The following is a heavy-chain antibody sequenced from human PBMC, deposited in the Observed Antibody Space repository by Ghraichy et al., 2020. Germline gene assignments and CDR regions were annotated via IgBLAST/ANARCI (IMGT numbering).Heavy chain of an antibody. CDR2: INPNSGGT. V-gene: IGHV1-2*02. J-gene: IGHJ4*02. CDR3: ARAPPQVRGVIIVYVDY. D-gene: IGHD3-10*01. CDR1: GYTFTGYY. Sequence: ASVKVSCKASGYTFTGYYMHWVRQAPGQGLEWMGWINPNSGGTNYAQKFQGRVTMTRDTSISTAYMELSRLRSDDTAVYYCARAPPQVRGVIIVYVDYWGQGTLVTGSS.